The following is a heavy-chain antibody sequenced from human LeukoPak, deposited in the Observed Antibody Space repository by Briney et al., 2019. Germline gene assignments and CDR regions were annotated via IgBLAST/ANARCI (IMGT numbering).Heavy chain of an antibody. CDR1: GFTFSSYG. CDR2: IRYDGGNK. D-gene: IGHD3-3*01. CDR3: AKGDFGVVPNPDY. V-gene: IGHV3-30*02. Sequence: PGGSLRLSCAASGFTFSSYGMHWVRQAPGKGLEWVAFIRYDGGNKYYADSVKGRFTISRDNSKNTLYLQMNSLRAEDTAVYYCAKGDFGVVPNPDYWGQGTLVTVSS. J-gene: IGHJ4*02.